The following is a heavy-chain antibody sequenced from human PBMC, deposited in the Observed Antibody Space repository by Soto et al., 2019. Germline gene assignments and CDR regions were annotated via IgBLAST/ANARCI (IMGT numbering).Heavy chain of an antibody. CDR2: IWYDGSNK. CDR3: ARDRYYGSEYYYYYGMDV. D-gene: IGHD3-10*01. J-gene: IGHJ6*02. V-gene: IGHV3-33*01. Sequence: QVQLVESGGGVVQPGRSLRLSCAASGFTFSSYGMHWVRQAPGKGLEWVAVIWYDGSNKYYADSVKGRFTISRDNSKNTLYLQMNSLRAEDTAVYYCARDRYYGSEYYYYYGMDVWGQGTTVTVSS. CDR1: GFTFSSYG.